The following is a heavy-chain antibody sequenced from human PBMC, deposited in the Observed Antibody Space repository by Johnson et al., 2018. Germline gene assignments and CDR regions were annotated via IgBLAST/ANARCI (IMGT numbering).Heavy chain of an antibody. CDR1: GFTFNYAW. V-gene: IGHV3-15*07. Sequence: EVQLVESGGGLVKPGGSLRLSCAASGFTFNYAWMNWVRQAPGKGLEWVGRIKSKADGGTTDSAAPVKGRFTISRDDSKTTLYLQKDSLKTEDTAGYYCTTNRDVVTNFYYWGQGTLVTVCS. D-gene: IGHD1-1*01. J-gene: IGHJ4*02. CDR2: IKSKADGGTT. CDR3: TTNRDVVTNFYY.